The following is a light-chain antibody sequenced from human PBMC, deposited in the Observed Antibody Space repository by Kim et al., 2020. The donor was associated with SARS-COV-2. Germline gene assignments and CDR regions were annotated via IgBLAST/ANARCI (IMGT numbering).Light chain of an antibody. Sequence: QGLTITCSGSRSTIGRSSVNWYQQCPGTAPKILICSDDQRASGVPDRFSGSKSGTATSLAITELRSEDEAEYFCAAWDDSLNVVFGGGTQLTVL. V-gene: IGLV1-44*01. CDR1: RSTIGRSS. J-gene: IGLJ2*01. CDR3: AAWDDSLNVV. CDR2: SDD.